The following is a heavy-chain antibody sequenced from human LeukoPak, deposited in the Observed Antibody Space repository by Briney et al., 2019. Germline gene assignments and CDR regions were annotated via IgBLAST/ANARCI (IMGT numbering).Heavy chain of an antibody. CDR1: GGSISSYY. CDR3: ARHVRSGDGNNRIFDY. J-gene: IGHJ4*02. D-gene: IGHD5-24*01. CDR2: IYDSGTT. Sequence: SETLSLTCTVSGGSISSYYWSWIRQPPGKGLEWIGFIYDSGTTTYNPFLKSRVTISVDTSKNQFSLKLSSVTAADTAVYYCARHVRSGDGNNRIFDYWGQGTLVTVSS. V-gene: IGHV4-59*08.